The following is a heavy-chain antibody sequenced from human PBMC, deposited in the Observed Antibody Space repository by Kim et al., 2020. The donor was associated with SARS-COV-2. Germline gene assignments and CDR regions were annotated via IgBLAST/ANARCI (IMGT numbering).Heavy chain of an antibody. J-gene: IGHJ6*02. D-gene: IGHD3-22*01. V-gene: IGHV4-59*01. Sequence: YYNPSRNSQVTISADTSKNQFSLRLSSVTAADSAMYYCAKDYYHSSLSMDVWGQGTPVTVS. CDR3: AKDYYHSSLSMDV.